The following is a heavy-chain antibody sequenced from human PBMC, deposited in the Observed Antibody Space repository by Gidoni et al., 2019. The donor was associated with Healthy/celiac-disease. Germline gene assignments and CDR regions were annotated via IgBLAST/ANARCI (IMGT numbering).Heavy chain of an antibody. Sequence: CAASGFTFSSYSMNWVRQAPGKGLEWVSSISSSSSYIYYADSVKGRFTISRDNAKNSLYLQMNSLRAEDTAVYYCARDRERSWIRQTGRGNGMDVWGQGTTVTVSS. J-gene: IGHJ6*02. CDR2: ISSSSSYI. V-gene: IGHV3-21*01. CDR3: ARDRERSWIRQTGRGNGMDV. CDR1: GFTFSSYS. D-gene: IGHD7-27*01.